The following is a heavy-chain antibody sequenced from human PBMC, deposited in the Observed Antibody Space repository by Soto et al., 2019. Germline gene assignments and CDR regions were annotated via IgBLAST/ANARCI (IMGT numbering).Heavy chain of an antibody. D-gene: IGHD3-22*01. J-gene: IGHJ3*02. Sequence: EASVKVSCEASGGTFSSYAISCVRQAPGQGLEWMGGIIPIFGTANYAQKFQGRVTITADESTSTAYMELSSLRSEDTAVYYCARFPNYYDSSGYVDAFDIWGQGTMVTVSS. CDR2: IIPIFGTA. V-gene: IGHV1-69*13. CDR3: ARFPNYYDSSGYVDAFDI. CDR1: GGTFSSYA.